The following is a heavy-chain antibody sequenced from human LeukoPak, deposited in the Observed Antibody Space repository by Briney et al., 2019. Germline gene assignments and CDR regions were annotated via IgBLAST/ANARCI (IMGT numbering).Heavy chain of an antibody. CDR2: ISGSGGST. D-gene: IGHD5-12*01. V-gene: IGHV3-23*01. Sequence: PGGSLRLSCAASGFTFSSYAMSWVRQAPGKGLEWVSAISGSGGSTYYADSVKGRFTIPRDNSKNTLYLQMNSLRAEDTAVYYCAKDVRVIVATSDYWGQGTLVTVSS. CDR1: GFTFSSYA. J-gene: IGHJ4*02. CDR3: AKDVRVIVATSDY.